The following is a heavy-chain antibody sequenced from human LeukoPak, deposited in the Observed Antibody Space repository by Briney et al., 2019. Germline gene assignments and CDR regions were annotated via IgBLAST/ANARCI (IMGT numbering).Heavy chain of an antibody. CDR3: AREPLDSGGNAFDY. CDR1: GYTFTSYD. D-gene: IGHD4-23*01. J-gene: IGHJ4*02. CDR2: MNPNSGNT. Sequence: ASVKVSCKASGYTFTSYDINWVRQATGQGLEWMGWMNPNSGNTGYAQKFQGRVTVTADESTSTAYMELSSLRSEDTAVYYCAREPLDSGGNAFDYWGQGTLVTVSS. V-gene: IGHV1-8*03.